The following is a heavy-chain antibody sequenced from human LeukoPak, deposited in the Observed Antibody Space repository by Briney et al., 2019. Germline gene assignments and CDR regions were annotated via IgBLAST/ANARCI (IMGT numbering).Heavy chain of an antibody. J-gene: IGHJ5*02. CDR1: GYTFTSYG. D-gene: IGHD6-19*01. Sequence: ASVKVSCKASGYTFTSYGISWVRQAPGQGLEWMGWISAYNGNTNYAQKLQGRVTMTTDTSTSTAYMELRSLRSDDTAVYYCARDPSSGWYLKGWFDPWGQGTLVTVSS. CDR3: ARDPSSGWYLKGWFDP. V-gene: IGHV1-18*01. CDR2: ISAYNGNT.